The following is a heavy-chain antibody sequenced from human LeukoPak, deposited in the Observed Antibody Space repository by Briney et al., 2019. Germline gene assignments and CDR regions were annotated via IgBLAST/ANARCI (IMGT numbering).Heavy chain of an antibody. CDR3: ASPALAYCGGDCYHFDY. V-gene: IGHV3-11*01. CDR1: GFTFSDYY. CDR2: ISSSGSTI. J-gene: IGHJ4*02. Sequence: GGSLRLSCAASGFTFSDYYMSWIRQAPGKGLEWVSYISSSGSTIYYADSVKGRFTISRVNAKNSLYLQMNSLRDEDTAVYYCASPALAYCGGDCYHFDYWGQGTLVTVSS. D-gene: IGHD2-21*02.